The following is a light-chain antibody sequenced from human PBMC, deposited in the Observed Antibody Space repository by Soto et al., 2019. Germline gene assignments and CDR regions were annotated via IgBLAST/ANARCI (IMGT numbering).Light chain of an antibody. CDR1: QSVNSN. Sequence: EVVMTQSPATLSVSPGERATLSCRASQSVNSNLAWYQQKPGQAPRLLIYGASTRATGIPARFSGSGSGPEFTLTISSLQSEDFAVYYCQQYNYWPPLTFGGGTNVEIK. J-gene: IGKJ4*01. V-gene: IGKV3-15*01. CDR3: QQYNYWPPLT. CDR2: GAS.